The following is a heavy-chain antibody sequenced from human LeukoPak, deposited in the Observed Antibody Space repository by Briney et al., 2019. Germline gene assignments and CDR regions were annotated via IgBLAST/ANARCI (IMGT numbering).Heavy chain of an antibody. CDR2: INHSGST. V-gene: IGHV4-34*01. Sequence: PSETLSLTCAVYGGTFNDYYWSWIRQPPGKGLEWIGEINHSGSTNYNPSLKSRVIISVETSKKQFSLKLSSVTAAETAVYYCARGQWLDNYWGQGTLVTVS. CDR1: GGTFNDYY. J-gene: IGHJ4*02. D-gene: IGHD6-19*01. CDR3: ARGQWLDNY.